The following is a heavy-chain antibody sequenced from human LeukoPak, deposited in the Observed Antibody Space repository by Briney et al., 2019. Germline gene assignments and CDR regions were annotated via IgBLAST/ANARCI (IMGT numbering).Heavy chain of an antibody. J-gene: IGHJ4*02. CDR2: ISGSGGST. D-gene: IGHD2-2*02. Sequence: GGTLRLSCAASGFTFSSYAMSWVRQAPGRGLEWGLAISGSGGSTYYADSVKGRFTISRDNSKNTLYLQMNSLRAEDTAVYYCATRHLGYCSSTSCYRVDYWGQGTLVTVSS. CDR1: GFTFSSYA. V-gene: IGHV3-23*01. CDR3: ATRHLGYCSSTSCYRVDY.